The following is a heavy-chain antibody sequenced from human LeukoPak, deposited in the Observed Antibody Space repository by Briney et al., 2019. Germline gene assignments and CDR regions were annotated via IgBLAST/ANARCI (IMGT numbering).Heavy chain of an antibody. CDR1: GYTFTGYY. CDR2: VNPNSGGT. Sequence: ASVKVSCKAPGYTFTGYYMHWVRQAPGQGREWMGWVNPNSGGTNYAQKFQGRVTMTRDTFVSTAYMDLSGLRSDDTAVYYCAREIAAVGTGNFDFWGQGTLVTVSS. CDR3: AREIAAVGTGNFDF. D-gene: IGHD6-13*01. V-gene: IGHV1-2*02. J-gene: IGHJ4*02.